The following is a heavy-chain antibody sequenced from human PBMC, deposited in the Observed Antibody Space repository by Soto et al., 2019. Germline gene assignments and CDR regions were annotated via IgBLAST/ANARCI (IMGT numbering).Heavy chain of an antibody. CDR2: ISYDGSNK. Sequence: QVQLVESGGGVVQPGRSLRLSCAASGFTFSSYGMHWVRQAPGKGLEWVAVISYDGSNKYYADSVKGRFTISRDNSKNTLYLQMNSLRAEDTAVYYCAKGVLRFLAGDAFDIWGQGTMVTVSS. V-gene: IGHV3-30*18. D-gene: IGHD3-3*01. J-gene: IGHJ3*02. CDR1: GFTFSSYG. CDR3: AKGVLRFLAGDAFDI.